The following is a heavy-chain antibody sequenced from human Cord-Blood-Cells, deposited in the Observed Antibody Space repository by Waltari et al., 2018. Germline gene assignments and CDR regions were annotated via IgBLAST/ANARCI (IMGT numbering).Heavy chain of an antibody. CDR2: IIPILGRA. D-gene: IGHD3-22*01. CDR3: AKNFDTVSLRIAYYYYYYMDV. V-gene: IGHV1-69*11. Sequence: QVQLVQSGAELKKPGSSVKVSCKASGGTFSSYALSWMRQAPGQGLEWMGGIIPILGRAKDSQKLEERVTITADESTSTDYVELSSLRSEDTAVYYCAKNFDTVSLRIAYYYYYYMDVWGKGTTVTVSS. CDR1: GGTFSSYA. J-gene: IGHJ6*03.